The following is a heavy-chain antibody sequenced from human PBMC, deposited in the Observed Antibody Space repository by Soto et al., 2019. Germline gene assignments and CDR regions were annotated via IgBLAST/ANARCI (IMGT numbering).Heavy chain of an antibody. D-gene: IGHD3-10*01. Sequence: ASVEAYFRASRYNFTNNYISWLRQAPQQGPEWMGWINPGSGETGYAQKFQGRVTRTWDISIATAYPELSSLRSDDTAIYYCGRMRSYGSFHWF. J-gene: IGHJ5*01. CDR1: RYNFTNNY. CDR2: INPGSGET. V-gene: IGHV1-8*01. CDR3: GRMRSYGSFHWF.